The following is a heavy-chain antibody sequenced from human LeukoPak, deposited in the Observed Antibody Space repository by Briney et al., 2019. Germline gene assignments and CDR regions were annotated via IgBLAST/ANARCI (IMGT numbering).Heavy chain of an antibody. CDR1: GFSFSSYA. Sequence: TGGSLRLSCAASGFSFSSYAMSWVRQAPGKGLEWVSGITSGGVRTYYADSVKGRFTISRDNSKNTLYLQMSSLRAEDTAVYYCARDAVSYCSSTSCLNWSDPWGQGTLVTVSS. CDR2: ITSGGVRT. V-gene: IGHV3-23*01. D-gene: IGHD2-2*01. CDR3: ARDAVSYCSSTSCLNWSDP. J-gene: IGHJ5*02.